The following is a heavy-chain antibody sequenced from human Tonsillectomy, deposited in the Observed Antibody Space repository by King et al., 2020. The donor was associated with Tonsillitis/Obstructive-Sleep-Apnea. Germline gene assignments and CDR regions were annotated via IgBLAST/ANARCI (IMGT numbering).Heavy chain of an antibody. V-gene: IGHV4-59*01. Sequence: VQLQESGPGLVKPSETLSLTCTVSGGSISSYYWSWIRQPPGKGLEWIGYIYYSGSTNYNPSLKRRVTISVDTSKNQFSLKLSSVTAADTAVYYCARGGGKGKQWLPKPFSTPPGPLDYWGQGTLVTVSS. CDR2: IYYSGST. CDR1: GGSISSYY. D-gene: IGHD6-19*01. J-gene: IGHJ4*02. CDR3: ARGGGKGKQWLPKPFSTPPGPLDY.